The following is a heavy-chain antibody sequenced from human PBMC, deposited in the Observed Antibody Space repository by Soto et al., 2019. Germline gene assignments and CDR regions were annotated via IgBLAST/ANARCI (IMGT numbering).Heavy chain of an antibody. Sequence: GGSLRLSCGASGFTFSNYGTSWVRQAPGKGLEWVSSISGSGDTTYYADSVKGRFTISRDNSKNTLYLQMNSLRAEDTAVYYCAKNNRYYYYYMDVWGKGTTVTVSS. D-gene: IGHD1-1*01. CDR3: AKNNRYYYYYMDV. J-gene: IGHJ6*03. V-gene: IGHV3-23*01. CDR2: ISGSGDTT. CDR1: GFTFSNYG.